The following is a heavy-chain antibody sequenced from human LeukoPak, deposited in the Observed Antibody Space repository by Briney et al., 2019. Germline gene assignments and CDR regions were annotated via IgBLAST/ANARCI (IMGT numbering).Heavy chain of an antibody. V-gene: IGHV3-33*01. CDR2: VWYDGSNK. Sequence: QHGESLKISCAASGFTFRSFAMHWVRQAPGKGLEWVAAVWYDGSNKYYADSVKGRFTISRDNSKNTLFLQMNSLRAEDTAVYYCARASGDYGEYFDYWGQGTLVTVSS. CDR3: ARASGDYGEYFDY. CDR1: GFTFRSFA. J-gene: IGHJ4*02. D-gene: IGHD4-17*01.